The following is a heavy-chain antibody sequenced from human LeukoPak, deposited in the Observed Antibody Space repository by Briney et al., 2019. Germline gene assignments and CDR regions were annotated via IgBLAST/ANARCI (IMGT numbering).Heavy chain of an antibody. J-gene: IGHJ5*02. Sequence: ASVKVSCKASGGTFSGYAISWVRQAPGQGLEWMGGIIPIFGTANYAQKFQGRVTITADESTSTAYMELSSLRSEDTAVYYCAIGGGCSGGSCYNWFDPWGQGTLVTVSS. D-gene: IGHD2-15*01. CDR1: GGTFSGYA. V-gene: IGHV1-69*13. CDR2: IIPIFGTA. CDR3: AIGGGCSGGSCYNWFDP.